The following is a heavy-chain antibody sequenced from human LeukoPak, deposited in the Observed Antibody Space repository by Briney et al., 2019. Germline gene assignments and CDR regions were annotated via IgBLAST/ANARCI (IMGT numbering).Heavy chain of an antibody. CDR3: AFHPPSRWLQPPY. Sequence: GGSLRLSCAASGFTFSSYGMHWVRQAPGKGLDWGAFIHHDGSNKYYADSVRGRFTISRDNSKNTLYLQMNSLRAEDTAVYYCAFHPPSRWLQPPYWGQGTLVTVSS. D-gene: IGHD5-24*01. V-gene: IGHV3-30*02. CDR2: IHHDGSNK. CDR1: GFTFSSYG. J-gene: IGHJ4*02.